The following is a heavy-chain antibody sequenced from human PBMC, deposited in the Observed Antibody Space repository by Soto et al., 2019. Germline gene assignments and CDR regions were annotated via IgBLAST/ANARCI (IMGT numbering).Heavy chain of an antibody. CDR3: AGAVAVAADFDY. CDR2: INAGNGNT. J-gene: IGHJ4*02. Sequence: QVKLVQSGAEEKKPGASVKVSCKASGYTFTGYAMHWVRQAPGQRLEWMGWINAGNGNTKYSQKFQGRVTITRDTSATTAYMELSSLRSEDTAVYYCAGAVAVAADFDYGGQGTLVTVSS. CDR1: GYTFTGYA. V-gene: IGHV1-3*05. D-gene: IGHD6-19*01.